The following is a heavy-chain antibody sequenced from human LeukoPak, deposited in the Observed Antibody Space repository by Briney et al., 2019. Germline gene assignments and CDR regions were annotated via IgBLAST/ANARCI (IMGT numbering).Heavy chain of an antibody. CDR2: ISSSSSYI. Sequence: GGSLRLSCAASGFTFNTYTMNWVRQAPGKGLEWVSSISSSSSYIYYADSVKGRFTISRDNAKNSLYLQMNSLRAEDTAVYYCARCGYYDSSGYPEYYFDYWGQGTLVTVSS. CDR3: ARCGYYDSSGYPEYYFDY. D-gene: IGHD3-22*01. J-gene: IGHJ4*02. CDR1: GFTFNTYT. V-gene: IGHV3-21*01.